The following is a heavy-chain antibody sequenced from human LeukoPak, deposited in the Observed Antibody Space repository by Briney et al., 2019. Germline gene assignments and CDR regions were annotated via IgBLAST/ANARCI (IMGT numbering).Heavy chain of an antibody. Sequence: GGSLRLSCAASGFTFSGYWMTWVRQAPGKGLEWVANIKQDGSEKYYVDSVKGRFTISRDNAKKSLYLQMNSLRAEDTAVYYCAREGSSWSSDYWGQGTLVTVSS. D-gene: IGHD6-13*01. CDR1: GFTFSGYW. J-gene: IGHJ4*02. V-gene: IGHV3-7*01. CDR2: IKQDGSEK. CDR3: AREGSSWSSDY.